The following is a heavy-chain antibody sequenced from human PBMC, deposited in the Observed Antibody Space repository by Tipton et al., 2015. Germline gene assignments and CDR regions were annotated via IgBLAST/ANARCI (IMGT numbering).Heavy chain of an antibody. V-gene: IGHV3-43D*04. CDR3: AKDKGHGSGSHYTFGGLDC. D-gene: IGHD3-10*01. CDR2: ITGDGDTT. Sequence: GSLRLSCAASGFTFDDYAMHWVRQIPGKGLERVSLITGDGDTTYYPDSLKGRFSVSRDNSKNSLYLQMNNVRVEDTALYYCAKDKGHGSGSHYTFGGLDCWGQGTLVTVSS. J-gene: IGHJ4*02. CDR1: GFTFDDYA.